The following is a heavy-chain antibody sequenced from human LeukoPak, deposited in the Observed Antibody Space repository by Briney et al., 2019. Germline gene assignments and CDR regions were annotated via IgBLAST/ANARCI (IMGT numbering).Heavy chain of an antibody. CDR2: INLDGTER. D-gene: IGHD1-26*01. CDR3: ARDNVGATPFDY. Sequence: GGSLRLSCSASGFTFSAYAMYWVRQAPGKGLEWVANINLDGTERHYVDSVKGRFTISRDNARKSLYLQMNSLRDEDTAVYYCARDNVGATPFDYWGQGTLVTVSS. CDR1: GFTFSAYA. V-gene: IGHV3-7*05. J-gene: IGHJ4*02.